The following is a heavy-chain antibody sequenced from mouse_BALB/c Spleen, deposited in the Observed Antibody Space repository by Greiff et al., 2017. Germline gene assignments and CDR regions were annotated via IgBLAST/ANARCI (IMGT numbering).Heavy chain of an antibody. J-gene: IGHJ3*01. Sequence: EVMLVESGGGLVQPGGSRKLSCAASGFTFSSFGMHWVRQAPEKGLEWVAYISSGSSTIYYADTVKGRFTISRDNPKNTLFLQMTSLRSEDTAMYYCARSSANRGAWFAYWGQGTLVTVSA. D-gene: IGHD3-3*01. CDR3: ARSSANRGAWFAY. CDR2: ISSGSSTI. V-gene: IGHV5-17*02. CDR1: GFTFSSFG.